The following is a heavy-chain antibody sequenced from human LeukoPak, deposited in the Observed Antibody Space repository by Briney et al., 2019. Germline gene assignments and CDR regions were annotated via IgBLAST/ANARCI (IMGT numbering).Heavy chain of an antibody. Sequence: SETLSLTCAVYGGSFSGYYWSWIRQPPGKGLEWIGEINHSGSTNYNPSLKSRVTISVDTSKNQLSLKLSSVTAADTAVYYCARGLDIVVVVAINYYFDYWGQGTLVTVSS. CDR1: GGSFSGYY. CDR2: INHSGST. J-gene: IGHJ4*02. D-gene: IGHD2-15*01. CDR3: ARGLDIVVVVAINYYFDY. V-gene: IGHV4-34*01.